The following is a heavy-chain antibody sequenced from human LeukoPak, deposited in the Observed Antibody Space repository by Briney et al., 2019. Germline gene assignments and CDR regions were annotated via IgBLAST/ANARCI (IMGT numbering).Heavy chain of an antibody. CDR1: GYTFTGYY. V-gene: IGHV1-2*02. CDR3: ARERYYYGSKSNDY. J-gene: IGHJ4*02. Sequence: ASVKVSCKASGYTFTGYYMHWVRQAPGQGLEWMGWINPNSGGTNYAQKFQGRVTMTRDTSISTAYMELSRLRSDDTAVYYCARERYYYGSKSNDYWGQGTLVTVSS. D-gene: IGHD3-10*01. CDR2: INPNSGGT.